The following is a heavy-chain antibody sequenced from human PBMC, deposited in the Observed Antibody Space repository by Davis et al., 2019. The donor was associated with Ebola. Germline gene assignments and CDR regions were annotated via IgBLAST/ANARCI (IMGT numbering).Heavy chain of an antibody. J-gene: IGHJ5*02. CDR3: ARDPVNGGSGSYYIRGWFDP. Sequence: SETLSLTCTVSGGSISSYYWSWIRQPPGKGLEWIGYIYYSGSTNYNPSLKSRVTISVDTSKNQFSLKLSSVTAADTAVYYCARDPVNGGSGSYYIRGWFDPWGQGTLVTVSS. CDR1: GGSISSYY. V-gene: IGHV4-59*12. D-gene: IGHD3-10*01. CDR2: IYYSGST.